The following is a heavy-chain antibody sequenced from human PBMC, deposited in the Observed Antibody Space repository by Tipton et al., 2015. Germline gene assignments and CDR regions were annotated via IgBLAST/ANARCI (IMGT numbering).Heavy chain of an antibody. CDR2: ISYTGRT. CDR3: ASTPRPGGRIMSRASNPQLYYFDS. J-gene: IGHJ4*02. CDR1: GVSLSNHS. D-gene: IGHD3-16*01. Sequence: TLSLTCNVSGVSLSNHSWSWIRQPPGKGLESIGYISYTGRTNYNPSLKGRITLSVDTSKNQFSLRLSSVTAADTAVYYCASTPRPGGRIMSRASNPQLYYFDSWGQGSLVTVSS. V-gene: IGHV4-59*11.